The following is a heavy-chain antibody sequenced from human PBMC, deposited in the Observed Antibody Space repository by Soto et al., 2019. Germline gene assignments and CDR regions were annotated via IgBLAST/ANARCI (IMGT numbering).Heavy chain of an antibody. J-gene: IGHJ4*02. Sequence: QVQLQESAPGLVKPSETLSLPCTVSGGSTSSYYWSCIRHPPGKGLEWIGYIYYSGTTNYNPSLKSRVTISVDTSKNQFSLKLSSGTAADTALYYCARTTVTLSFDYWGQGTLVTVSS. V-gene: IGHV4-59*08. D-gene: IGHD4-17*01. CDR1: GGSTSSYY. CDR2: IYYSGTT. CDR3: ARTTVTLSFDY.